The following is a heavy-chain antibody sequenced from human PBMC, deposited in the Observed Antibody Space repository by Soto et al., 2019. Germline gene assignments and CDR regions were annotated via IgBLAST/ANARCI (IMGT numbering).Heavy chain of an antibody. J-gene: IGHJ5*02. CDR3: VRGGSNDAP. CDR2: IKPDESEK. D-gene: IGHD4-4*01. CDR1: GFTFSDSW. V-gene: IGHV3-7*01. Sequence: EVQLVESGGGLVQPGGSLRLSCTASGFTFSDSWMTWVRQAPGKVLEWVARIKPDESEKKYAASVKGRFSLSRDNAKNPMYLQMDSLRGEDTAVYYCVRGGSNDAPWRQGTLITVSS.